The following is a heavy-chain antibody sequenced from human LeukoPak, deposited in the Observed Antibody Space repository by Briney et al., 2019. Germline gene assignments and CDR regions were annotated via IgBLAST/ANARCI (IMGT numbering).Heavy chain of an antibody. CDR2: IYTSGST. V-gene: IGHV4-61*02. J-gene: IGHJ4*02. CDR3: ARAVAAAGTNYFDY. D-gene: IGHD6-13*01. CDR1: GGSISSGSYY. Sequence: SETLSLTCTVSGGSISSGSYYWSWIRQPAGKGLEWIGRIYTSGSTNYNPSLKSRVTMSVDTSKNQFSLKLSSVTAADTAVYYCARAVAAAGTNYFDYWGQGTLVTVSS.